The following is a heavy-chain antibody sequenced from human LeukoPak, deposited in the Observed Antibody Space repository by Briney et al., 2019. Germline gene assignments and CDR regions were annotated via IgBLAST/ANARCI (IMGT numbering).Heavy chain of an antibody. Sequence: GGSLRLSCAASGFTFSNAWMSWVRQAPGKGLEWVANIRQDGNEKHYVDSVKGRFTISRDNAENSLYLQMDSLRAEDTAMYYCARRHSSGWYGDDYWGQGTLVTVSS. D-gene: IGHD6-19*01. CDR2: IRQDGNEK. CDR1: GFTFSNAW. V-gene: IGHV3-7*05. J-gene: IGHJ4*02. CDR3: ARRHSSGWYGDDY.